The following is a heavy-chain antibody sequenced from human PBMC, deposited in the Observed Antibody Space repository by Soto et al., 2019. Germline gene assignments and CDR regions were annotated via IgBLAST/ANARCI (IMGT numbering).Heavy chain of an antibody. CDR3: ARSYYDYVWGPQNWFDP. CDR2: ISAYHGNT. Sequence: QAQLVRSGAEVKKPGASVRVSCKAFGYTFSTYGITWVRQAPGQGLEWVGWISAYHGNTNYAQNLQGRATMTTDTSASTAYLELRSLRSDDTAVYYCARSYYDYVWGPQNWFDPWGQGTLVTVSS. J-gene: IGHJ5*02. CDR1: GYTFSTYG. D-gene: IGHD3-16*01. V-gene: IGHV1-18*01.